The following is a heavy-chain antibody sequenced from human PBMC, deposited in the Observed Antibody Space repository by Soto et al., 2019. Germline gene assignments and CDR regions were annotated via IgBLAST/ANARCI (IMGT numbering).Heavy chain of an antibody. D-gene: IGHD6-13*01. Sequence: GGSLRLSCAASGFTFSSYGMHWVRQAPGKGLEWVAVISYDGSNKYYADSVKGRFTISRDNSKNTLYLQMNSLRAEDTAVYYCAKDLWQPTQNNWSDPWGQGTLVTVSS. CDR1: GFTFSSYG. CDR3: AKDLWQPTQNNWSDP. CDR2: ISYDGSNK. V-gene: IGHV3-30*18. J-gene: IGHJ5*02.